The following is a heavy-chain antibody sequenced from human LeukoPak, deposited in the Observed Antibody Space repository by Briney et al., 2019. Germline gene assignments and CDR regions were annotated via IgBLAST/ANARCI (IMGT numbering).Heavy chain of an antibody. CDR1: GGSISSGGYS. Sequence: SETLSLTCAVSGGSISSGGYSWSWIRQPPGKGLEWIGYIYHSGSTYYNPSLKSRVTISVDRSKNQFSLKLSSVTVADTAVYYCASGYSYGYDYWGQGTLVTVSS. D-gene: IGHD5-18*01. CDR3: ASGYSYGYDY. J-gene: IGHJ4*02. V-gene: IGHV4-30-2*01. CDR2: IYHSGST.